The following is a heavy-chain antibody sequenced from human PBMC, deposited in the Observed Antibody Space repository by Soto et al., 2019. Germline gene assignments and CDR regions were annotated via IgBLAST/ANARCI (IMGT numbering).Heavy chain of an antibody. Sequence: PGESLKISCKASGYDFGTYWITWVRQLPGKGLEWMGKIDPSDSYTNYSPSFQGHVTISADRSITTAYLQWRRLKTSDSAVYYCARLYASSSPRLDPWGQGTQVTVSS. CDR2: IDPSDSYT. CDR1: GYDFGTYW. J-gene: IGHJ5*01. D-gene: IGHD6-6*01. V-gene: IGHV5-10-1*01. CDR3: ARLYASSSPRLDP.